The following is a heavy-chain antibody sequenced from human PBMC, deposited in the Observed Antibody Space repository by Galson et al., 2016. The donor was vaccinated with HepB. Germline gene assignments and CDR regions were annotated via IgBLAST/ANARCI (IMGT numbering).Heavy chain of an antibody. D-gene: IGHD3-10*01. J-gene: IGHJ4*02. CDR3: VKYLVRTVSGDFGIED. CDR2: ISWTGGTI. V-gene: IGHV3-9*01. Sequence: SLRLSCAVSGFTFEDFAMHWVRQAPGRGLEWVSVISWTGGTIGYADSVMGRFMISGDNATKSMDLQMNSLGPEETALYFCVKYLVRTVSGDFGIEDGGGGTLVPVSS. CDR1: GFTFEDFA.